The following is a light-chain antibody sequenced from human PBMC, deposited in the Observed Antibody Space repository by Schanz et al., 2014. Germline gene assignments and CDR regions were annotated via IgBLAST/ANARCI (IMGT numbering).Light chain of an antibody. CDR1: SSAVGNYNL. CDR3: CSYAGTPWV. V-gene: IGLV2-23*01. J-gene: IGLJ3*02. CDR2: EGG. Sequence: QSALTQPASVSGSPGQSITISCTGTSSAVGNYNLVSWYQQHPGKAPKLMIYEGGKRPSGVSNRFSGSKSGNTASLTISGLQAEDEADYYCCSYAGTPWVFGGGTKLTVL.